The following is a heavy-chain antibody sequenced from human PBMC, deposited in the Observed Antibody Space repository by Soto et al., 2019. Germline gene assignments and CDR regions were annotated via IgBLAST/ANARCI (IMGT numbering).Heavy chain of an antibody. CDR3: ARRGYSSSWYYYYYYGMDV. Sequence: QVQLVQSGAEVKKPGASVKVSCKASGYTFTSYDINWVRHATGQGLEWMGWMNPNSGNTGYAQKFQGRVTMTRNTSISTAYMELSSLRSEDTAVYYCARRGYSSSWYYYYYYGMDVWGQGPTVTVSS. J-gene: IGHJ6*02. V-gene: IGHV1-8*01. D-gene: IGHD6-13*01. CDR2: MNPNSGNT. CDR1: GYTFTSYD.